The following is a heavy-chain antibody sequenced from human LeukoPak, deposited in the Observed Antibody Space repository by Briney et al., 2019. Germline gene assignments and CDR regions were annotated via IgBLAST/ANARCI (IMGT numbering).Heavy chain of an antibody. V-gene: IGHV4-39*01. Sequence: SETLSLTCTVSGGSISSSSYYWGWIRQPPGKGLEWIGSIYYSGSTYYNPSLKSRITISVDTSKNQFSLKLSSVTAADTAVYYCASEDIAAAGAWGQGTLVTVSS. CDR2: IYYSGST. CDR3: ASEDIAAAGA. CDR1: GGSISSSSYY. D-gene: IGHD6-13*01. J-gene: IGHJ5*02.